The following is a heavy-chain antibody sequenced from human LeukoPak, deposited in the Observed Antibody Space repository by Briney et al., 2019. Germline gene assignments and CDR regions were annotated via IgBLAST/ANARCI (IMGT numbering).Heavy chain of an antibody. J-gene: IGHJ6*03. D-gene: IGHD5-12*01. Sequence: ASVKVSCKASGYTFTSYGIGWVRQAPGQGLEWMGWISAYNGNTNYAQKLQGRVTMTTDTSTSTAYMELRSLRSDDTAVYYCARAGGYVYYYYMDVWGKGTTVTVSS. CDR3: ARAGGYVYYYYMDV. CDR2: ISAYNGNT. CDR1: GYTFTSYG. V-gene: IGHV1-18*01.